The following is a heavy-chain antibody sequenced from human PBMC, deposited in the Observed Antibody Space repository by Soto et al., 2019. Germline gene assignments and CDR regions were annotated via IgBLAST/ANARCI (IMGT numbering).Heavy chain of an antibody. D-gene: IGHD6-19*01. Sequence: GGSLRLSCAASGFTFSTYGMHWVRQAPGKGLEWVAVTSYDGSNEYYADSVKGRFTISRDNSKNTLYLQMNSLRAEDTAVYYCATIAVAGPFDYWGQGTLVTVSS. CDR1: GFTFSTYG. CDR2: TSYDGSNE. J-gene: IGHJ4*02. V-gene: IGHV3-30*03. CDR3: ATIAVAGPFDY.